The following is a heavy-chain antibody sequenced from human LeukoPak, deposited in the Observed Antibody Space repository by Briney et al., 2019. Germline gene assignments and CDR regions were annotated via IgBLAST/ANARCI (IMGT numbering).Heavy chain of an antibody. V-gene: IGHV3-21*01. Sequence: GGSLRLSCAASGFTFSSYSMNWVRQAPGKGLEWVSSISSSSSYIYYADSVKGRFTISRDNAKNSLYLQMNSLRAEDTAVYYCARDKDVVVPAARYLALDYWGQGTLVTVSS. CDR2: ISSSSSYI. CDR3: ARDKDVVVPAARYLALDY. CDR1: GFTFSSYS. J-gene: IGHJ4*02. D-gene: IGHD2-2*01.